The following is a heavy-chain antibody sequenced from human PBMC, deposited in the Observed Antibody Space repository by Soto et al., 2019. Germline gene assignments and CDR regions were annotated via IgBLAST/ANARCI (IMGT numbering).Heavy chain of an antibody. Sequence: GSLRLSCAASGFTFSSYGMHWVRQAPGKGLEWVAVISYDGSNKYYADSVKGRFTISRDNSKNTLYLQMNSLRAEDTAVYYCAKDFLRTTVTSGWFDPWGQGTLVTVSS. D-gene: IGHD4-17*01. V-gene: IGHV3-30*18. CDR1: GFTFSSYG. CDR2: ISYDGSNK. CDR3: AKDFLRTTVTSGWFDP. J-gene: IGHJ5*02.